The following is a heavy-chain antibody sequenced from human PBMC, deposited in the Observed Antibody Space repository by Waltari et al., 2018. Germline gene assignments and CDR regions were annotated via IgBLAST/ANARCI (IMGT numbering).Heavy chain of an antibody. CDR3: ARVATKTYSSPVPGRPYYYGMDV. V-gene: IGHV3-74*01. Sequence: EEQLVESGGGLAQPGESLRLSCAASGFTFSRYWMDWVRQAPGKGLVRGARIRSDGIRTTYADAVKGRFTISRDNAKNTLYVQMNRLRAEDTAVYYCARVATKTYSSPVPGRPYYYGMDVWGQGTTVTVSS. J-gene: IGHJ6*02. CDR1: GFTFSRYW. CDR2: IRSDGIRT. D-gene: IGHD3-22*01.